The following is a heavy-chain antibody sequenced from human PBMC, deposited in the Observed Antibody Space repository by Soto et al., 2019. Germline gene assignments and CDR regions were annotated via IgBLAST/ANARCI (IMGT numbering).Heavy chain of an antibody. CDR1: GGSISSYY. J-gene: IGHJ3*02. CDR3: ARVWGGAVDI. D-gene: IGHD3-10*01. V-gene: IGHV4-59*01. Sequence: QVQLQESGPGLVKPSETLSLTCTVSGGSISSYYWSWIRQPPGKGLEWIGYIYYSGSTNYNPSLKSRVTTSVDTSKKHASLKLGSVTAAYTAVYYWARVWGGAVDIWGQGTMVTVSS. CDR2: IYYSGST.